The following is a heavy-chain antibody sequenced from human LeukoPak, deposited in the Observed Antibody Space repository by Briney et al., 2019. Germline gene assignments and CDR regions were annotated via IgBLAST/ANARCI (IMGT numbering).Heavy chain of an antibody. CDR1: GYSLSSAYY. CDR2: IYTSGST. D-gene: IGHD4-17*01. V-gene: IGHV4-38-2*02. Sequence: SETLSLTCTVSGYSLSSAYYWGWIRPPPGKGLEWIGRIYTSGSTNYNPSLKSRVTMSVDTSKNQFSLKLSSVTAADTAVYYCARATVTTQGNYYYMDVWGKGTTVTISS. J-gene: IGHJ6*03. CDR3: ARATVTTQGNYYYMDV.